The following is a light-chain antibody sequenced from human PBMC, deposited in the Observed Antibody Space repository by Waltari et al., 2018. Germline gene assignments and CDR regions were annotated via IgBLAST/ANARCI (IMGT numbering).Light chain of an antibody. V-gene: IGLV2-14*01. J-gene: IGLJ1*01. CDR2: DVS. Sequence: QSALTQPASVSGSPGQSITISCTGTSDDVGAYNYVSWYQQHPGKAPNLLISDVSERASGVSNRFSGSKSGNTASLTISGLQSEDEADYYCCSLTTSTSLDYVFGTGTKVTVL. CDR1: SDDVGAYNY. CDR3: CSLTTSTSLDYV.